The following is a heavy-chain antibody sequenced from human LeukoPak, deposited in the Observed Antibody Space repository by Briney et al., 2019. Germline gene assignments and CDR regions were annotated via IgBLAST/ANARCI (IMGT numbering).Heavy chain of an antibody. D-gene: IGHD1-26*01. V-gene: IGHV1-18*01. CDR1: GYTFTSYG. CDR3: ARDRKVGATIGGSGY. J-gene: IGHJ4*02. Sequence: ASVKVSCKASGYTFTSYGISWVRQAPGQGLEWMGWISAYNGNTNYAQKLQGRVTMTTDTSTSTAYMELRSLRSDDTAVYYCARDRKVGATIGGSGYWGQGTLVTVSS. CDR2: ISAYNGNT.